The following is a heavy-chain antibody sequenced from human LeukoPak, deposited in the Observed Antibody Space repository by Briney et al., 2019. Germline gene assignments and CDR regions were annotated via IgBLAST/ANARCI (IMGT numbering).Heavy chain of an antibody. V-gene: IGHV3-9*01. D-gene: IGHD3-16*02. Sequence: GGSLRLSCAASGFTFDDYAMHWVRQAPGKGLEWVSGISWNSGSIGYADSVKGRFTISRDNAKNTLYLQMNSLRAEDTAVYYCARDEGGVITFGGVIAPLDYWGQGTLVTVSS. CDR1: GFTFDDYA. J-gene: IGHJ4*02. CDR2: ISWNSGSI. CDR3: ARDEGGVITFGGVIAPLDY.